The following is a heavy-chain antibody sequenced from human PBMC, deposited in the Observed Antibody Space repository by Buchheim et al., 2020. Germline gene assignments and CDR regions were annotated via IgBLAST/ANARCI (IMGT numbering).Heavy chain of an antibody. J-gene: IGHJ4*02. V-gene: IGHV3-15*01. CDR2: IKSKADGERT. CDR1: GFTFSGAW. D-gene: IGHD3-10*01. CDR3: NADVPVRGGGEFDY. Sequence: EVQLVESGGGFVKPGESLRLSCAASGFTFSGAWMTWVRQAPGKGLEYIGRIKSKADGERTDYTAPVKGRFTISRDDSINTLYLQMNSLKTDDTAVYYCNADVPVRGGGEFDYWGQGTL.